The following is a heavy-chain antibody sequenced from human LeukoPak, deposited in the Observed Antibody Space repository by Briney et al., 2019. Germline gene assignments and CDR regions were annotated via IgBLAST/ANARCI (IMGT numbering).Heavy chain of an antibody. Sequence: TGGSLRLSCAASGFTFSDYYMSWIRQAPGKGLEWVSYISSSGSTIYYADSVKGRFTISRDNAKNSLYLQMNSLRAEDTAVYYCAKDFIAMSDWEPLGYWGQGILVTVSS. J-gene: IGHJ4*02. CDR1: GFTFSDYY. V-gene: IGHV3-11*04. CDR2: ISSSGSTI. D-gene: IGHD1-26*01. CDR3: AKDFIAMSDWEPLGY.